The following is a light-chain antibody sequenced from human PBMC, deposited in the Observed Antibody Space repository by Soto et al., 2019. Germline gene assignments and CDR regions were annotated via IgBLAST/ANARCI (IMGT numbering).Light chain of an antibody. CDR1: SSDVGSYNR. CDR2: EVS. Sequence: QSALTQPPSVSGSPGQSVTISCTGTSSDVGSYNRVSWYQQPPGTAPKLMIYEVSNRPSGVPDRFSGSKSGNTASLTISGLQPEDEADYYCSLYTSSSTFSDVVFGGGTKLTVL. J-gene: IGLJ2*01. CDR3: SLYTSSSTFSDVV. V-gene: IGLV2-18*01.